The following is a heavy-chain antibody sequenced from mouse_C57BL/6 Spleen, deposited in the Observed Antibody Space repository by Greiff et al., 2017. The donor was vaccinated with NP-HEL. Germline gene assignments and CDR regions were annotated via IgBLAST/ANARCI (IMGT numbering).Heavy chain of an antibody. CDR2: IYPGNGDT. V-gene: IGHV1-12*01. CDR3: ARDYSNSFFYYAMDY. J-gene: IGHJ4*01. Sequence: SGAELVRPGASVKMSCKASGYTFTSYNMHWVKQTPRQGLEWIGAIYPGNGDTSYNQKFKGKATLTVDKSSSTAYMQLSSLTSEDSAVYFCARDYSNSFFYYAMDYWGQGTSVTVSS. CDR1: GYTFTSYN. D-gene: IGHD2-5*01.